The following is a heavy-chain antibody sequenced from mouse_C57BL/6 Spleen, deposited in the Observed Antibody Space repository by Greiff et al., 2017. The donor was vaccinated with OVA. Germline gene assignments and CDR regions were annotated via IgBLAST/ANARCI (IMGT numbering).Heavy chain of an antibody. CDR3: ARDRDPSYYYGSSWFAY. Sequence: EVKLVESGGGLVKPGGSLKLSCAASGFTFRSYAMTWVRQTPEKRLEWVATISDGGSYPYSPDNVKGRFNISRKSAKNNLYLQMSHLESEDTAMYYCARDRDPSYYYGSSWFAYWGQGTLVTVSA. CDR2: ISDGGSYP. D-gene: IGHD1-1*01. CDR1: GFTFRSYA. V-gene: IGHV5-4*01. J-gene: IGHJ3*01.